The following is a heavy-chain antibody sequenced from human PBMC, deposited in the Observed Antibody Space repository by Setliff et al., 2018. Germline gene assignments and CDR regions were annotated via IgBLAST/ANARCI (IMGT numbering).Heavy chain of an antibody. Sequence: ASVKVSCKVSGYTLTELSMHWVRQAPGEGLEWMGGFDPEDGETIYAQKSQGRVTMTEDTSTDTAYMELSSPRSEDTAVYYCATADVIIAAAGNSKYILDYWGQGTLVTVSS. V-gene: IGHV1-24*01. J-gene: IGHJ4*02. CDR1: GYTLTELS. D-gene: IGHD6-13*01. CDR2: FDPEDGET. CDR3: ATADVIIAAAGNSKYILDY.